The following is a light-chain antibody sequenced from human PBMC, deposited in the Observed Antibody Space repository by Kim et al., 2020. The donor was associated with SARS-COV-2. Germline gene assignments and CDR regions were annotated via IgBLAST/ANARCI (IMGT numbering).Light chain of an antibody. V-gene: IGKV3-20*01. Sequence: EIVLTQSPDTLSLSPGERATLSCRASQSVTSNYLAWYQQKPGQAPRLLIYGASSRATGIPDRFSVSGSGTDFTLTISRLEPEDFAVYYCQQYSTSLYTFGQGTKLEI. CDR1: QSVTSNY. CDR3: QQYSTSLYT. CDR2: GAS. J-gene: IGKJ2*01.